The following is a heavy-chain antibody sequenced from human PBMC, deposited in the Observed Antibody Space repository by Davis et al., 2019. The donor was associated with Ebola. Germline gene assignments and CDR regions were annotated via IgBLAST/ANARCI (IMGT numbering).Heavy chain of an antibody. CDR3: ASPRRTITGMDDAFDI. J-gene: IGHJ3*02. CDR1: GNSFASHW. V-gene: IGHV5-51*01. Sequence: GESLKISCKDSGNSFASHWIGWVRQMPGKGLEWMGIIYTGDSDTRYSPSFRGQVTISADKSIKTAFLQWSSLKASDTAMYYCASPRRTITGMDDAFDIWGQGTMVTVSS. CDR2: IYTGDSDT. D-gene: IGHD2-8*02.